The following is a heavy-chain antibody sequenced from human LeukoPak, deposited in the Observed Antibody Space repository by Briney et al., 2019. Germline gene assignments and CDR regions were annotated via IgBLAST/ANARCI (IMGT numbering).Heavy chain of an antibody. D-gene: IGHD3-9*01. CDR3: ATNSPHIPYFDKSAYLGAFNI. V-gene: IGHV4-34*01. CDR2: NKPRGSP. CDR1: GGSFSGYY. Sequence: KPLGAPALTCAGYGGSFSGYYWGWVRQPPGRGLGWVGGNKPRGSPKYTPSLRNRVTISLDTSTNQFSLQLNSVTAADTAVYYCATNSPHIPYFDKSAYLGAFNIWSQGTMVTVSS. J-gene: IGHJ3*02.